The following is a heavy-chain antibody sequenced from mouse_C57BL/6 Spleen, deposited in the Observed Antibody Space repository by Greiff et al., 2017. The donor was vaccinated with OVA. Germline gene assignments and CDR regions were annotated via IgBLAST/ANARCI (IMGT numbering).Heavy chain of an antibody. CDR3: ARDSSGPYYFDY. Sequence: VQLQEPGPELVKPGASVKISCKASGYAFSSSWMHWVKQRPGQGLEWIGRIYPGDGDTNYNGKFKGKATLTADKSSSTAYLQLSSLTSKDSAVYVCARDSSGPYYFDYWGQGTTLTVSS. D-gene: IGHD3-2*02. CDR1: GYAFSSSW. CDR2: IYPGDGDT. V-gene: IGHV1-82*01. J-gene: IGHJ2*01.